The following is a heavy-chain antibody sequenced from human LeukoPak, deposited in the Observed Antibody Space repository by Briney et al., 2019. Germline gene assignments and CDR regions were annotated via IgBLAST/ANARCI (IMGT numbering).Heavy chain of an antibody. CDR2: IHTSGST. J-gene: IGHJ4*02. Sequence: SETLSLTCTVSGGSISNYHWSWIRQPAGKGLAWIGQIHTSGSTNYNPPLKSRVTMSIDTPENQLSLTIRSVTAADTAVYYCARRDISSGWSFDYWGQGTLVTVSS. CDR3: ARRDISSGWSFDY. V-gene: IGHV4-4*07. CDR1: GGSISNYH. D-gene: IGHD6-19*01.